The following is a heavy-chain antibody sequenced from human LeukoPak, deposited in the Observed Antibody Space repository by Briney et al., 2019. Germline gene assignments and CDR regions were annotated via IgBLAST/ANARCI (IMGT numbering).Heavy chain of an antibody. CDR3: ARTPPYYDFWSGYYAATWFDP. CDR1: GGSISSYY. D-gene: IGHD3-3*01. CDR2: IYYSGST. J-gene: IGHJ5*02. V-gene: IGHV4-59*01. Sequence: PSETLSLTCTVSGGSISSYYWSWLRQPPGKGLEWIGYIYYSGSTNYNPSLKSRVTISVDTSKNQFSLKLSSVTAADTAVYYCARTPPYYDFWSGYYAATWFDPWGQGTLVTVSS.